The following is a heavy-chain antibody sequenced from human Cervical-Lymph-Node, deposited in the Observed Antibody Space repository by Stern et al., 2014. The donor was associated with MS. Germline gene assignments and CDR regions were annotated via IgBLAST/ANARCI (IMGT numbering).Heavy chain of an antibody. CDR1: GD. V-gene: IGHV1-69*06. D-gene: IGHD3-10*01. Sequence: PLVQSGPDVKKPGSSVRVSCKASGDISWLRQTPGQWLEYLRGINRPVATAHYTQRFQGRIAITADKSTNTTYMELSSRRSDNTAIYYCATGAGDNWFDPWGQGTLVSVSS. CDR3: ATGAGDNWFDP. CDR2: INRPVATA. J-gene: IGHJ5*02.